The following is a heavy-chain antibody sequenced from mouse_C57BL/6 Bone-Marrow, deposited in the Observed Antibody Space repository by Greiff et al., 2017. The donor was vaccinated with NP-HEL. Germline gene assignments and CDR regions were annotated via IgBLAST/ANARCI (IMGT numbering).Heavy chain of an antibody. V-gene: IGHV1-81*01. D-gene: IGHD2-2*01. Sequence: QVQLKESGAELARPGASVKLSCKASGYTFTSYGISWVKQRTGQGLEWIGEIYPRSGNTYYNEKFKGKATLTADKSSSTAYMELRSLTSEDSAVYFCARMVTTFRYWYFDVWGTGTTVTVSS. CDR1: GYTFTSYG. CDR2: IYPRSGNT. CDR3: ARMVTTFRYWYFDV. J-gene: IGHJ1*03.